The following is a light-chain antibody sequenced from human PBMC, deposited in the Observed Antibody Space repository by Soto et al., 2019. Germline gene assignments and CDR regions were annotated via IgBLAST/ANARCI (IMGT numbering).Light chain of an antibody. Sequence: DIVMTQSSVTLSVSRGVRHIFYYVASQFVSSNLAWYQQKPGQAPRLFIYGASTRATGSPARCSGSGSGTEFTLTISNLQSEDFAVYFCQQYHNWPPITFGQGTRLEI. J-gene: IGKJ5*01. CDR3: QQYHNWPPIT. CDR1: QFVSSN. V-gene: IGKV3D-15*01. CDR2: GAS.